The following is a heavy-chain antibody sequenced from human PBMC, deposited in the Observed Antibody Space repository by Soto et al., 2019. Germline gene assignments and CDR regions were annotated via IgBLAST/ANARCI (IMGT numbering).Heavy chain of an antibody. D-gene: IGHD3-16*01. V-gene: IGHV3-15*01. CDR2: IKSKTDGGTT. CDR1: GFTFSNAW. J-gene: IGHJ6*02. Sequence: GGSLRLSCAASGFTFSNAWMSWVRQAPGKGLEWVGRIKSKTDGGTTDYAAPVKGRFTISRDDSKNTLYLQMNSLKTEDTAVYYCTTVIFWGYYYGMDVWGQGTTVTVSS. CDR3: TTVIFWGYYYGMDV.